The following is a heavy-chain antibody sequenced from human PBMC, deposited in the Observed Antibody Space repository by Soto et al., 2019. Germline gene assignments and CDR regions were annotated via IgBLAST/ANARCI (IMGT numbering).Heavy chain of an antibody. CDR3: ARDRVYYYDSSGYYNFDF. J-gene: IGHJ4*02. CDR1: GFTFSHYA. CDR2: VSYDGTKQ. D-gene: IGHD3-22*01. V-gene: IGHV3-30-3*01. Sequence: QVQLVESGGGVVQPGRSLRVSCAASGFTFSHYAMQWVRQAPGKGLEWVAVVSYDGTKQFYADSVKGRFTISRDSSKSTLYLQMNNLRDEDTAVYYCARDRVYYYDSSGYYNFDFWGQGTLVTVSS.